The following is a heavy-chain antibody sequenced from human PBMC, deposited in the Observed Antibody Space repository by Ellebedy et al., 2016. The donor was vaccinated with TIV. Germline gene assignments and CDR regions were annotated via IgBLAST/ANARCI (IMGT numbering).Heavy chain of an antibody. D-gene: IGHD2-2*01. Sequence: SGPTLVKPTQTPTLTCTFSGFSLSTTGVGVGWIRQPPGEALDWLAFIFWNADKHYSPSLKNRLTIIKDTSKNQVVLTMLNMEPVETGTYYCARSVPAQTVLGALDIWGQGTVVTVSS. J-gene: IGHJ3*02. CDR2: IFWNADK. V-gene: IGHV2-5*01. CDR3: ARSVPAQTVLGALDI. CDR1: GFSLSTTGVG.